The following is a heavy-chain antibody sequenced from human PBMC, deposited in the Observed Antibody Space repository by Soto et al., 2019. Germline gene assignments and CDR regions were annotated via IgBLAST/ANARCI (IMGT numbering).Heavy chain of an antibody. CDR2: IYPGDSDT. J-gene: IGHJ4*02. CDR1: GYSFTSYW. D-gene: IGHD3-3*01. V-gene: IGHV5-51*01. Sequence: GESLKSSCKGSGYSFTSYWIGWVRQRPWKGLEWMGIIYPGDSDTRYSPSFQGQVTISADKSISTAYLQWSSLKASDTAMYYCAAITYYDFWSGYYTDHEDQVFDYWGQGTLVTVSS. CDR3: AAITYYDFWSGYYTDHEDQVFDY.